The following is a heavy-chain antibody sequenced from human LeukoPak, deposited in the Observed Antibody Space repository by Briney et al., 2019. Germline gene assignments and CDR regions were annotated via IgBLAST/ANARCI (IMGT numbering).Heavy chain of an antibody. Sequence: PSETLSVTCTVSGASISTYYWNWIRQPPGKGLEWVGYVYYSGSTNYNPSLRSRVTISVDTSKNQFSLKLSSVTAADTAVYYCARGGYDSSAYKPLDYWGQGTLVTVSS. CDR3: ARGGYDSSAYKPLDY. CDR2: VYYSGST. V-gene: IGHV4-59*01. CDR1: GASISTYY. D-gene: IGHD3-22*01. J-gene: IGHJ4*02.